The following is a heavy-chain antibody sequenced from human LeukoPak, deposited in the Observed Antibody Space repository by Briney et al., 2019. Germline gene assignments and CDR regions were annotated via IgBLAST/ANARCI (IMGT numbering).Heavy chain of an antibody. D-gene: IGHD3-10*01. J-gene: IGHJ4*02. CDR2: ISSSGSYI. V-gene: IGHV3-21*01. CDR3: ARELGGSGTYLDY. CDR1: GFSFSRYN. Sequence: KAGESLKISCAASGFSFSRYNMNWVRQAPGKGLEWVSSISSSGSYIYYADSVKGRFTISRDNAKNSLYLQMNGLRAEDTAVYSCARELGGSGTYLDYWGQGTLVTVSS.